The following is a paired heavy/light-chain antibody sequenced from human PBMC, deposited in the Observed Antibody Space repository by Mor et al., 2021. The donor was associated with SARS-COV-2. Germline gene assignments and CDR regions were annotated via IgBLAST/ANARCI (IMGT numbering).Light chain of an antibody. CDR3: QSKGTGLSLLYV. Sequence: QSVLTQPPSVSGAPGQRVTISCTGSSSNIGAGEDVHWYRQLPGAAPKLLIYGNSNRPSGVPDRFSGSKSGTSASLAITGLQAEDEGDYYCQSKGTGLSLLYVFGTGTRVTVL. CDR2: GNS. J-gene: IGLJ1*01. CDR1: SSNIGAGED. V-gene: IGLV1-40*01.
Heavy chain of an antibody. V-gene: IGHV3-15*01. CDR2: IKSKPDGGTT. CDR1: GFSFTNAW. J-gene: IGHJ6*04. Sequence: EVQLVESGGGLVRPGGSLRLSCGASGFSFTNAWMGWVRQAPGKGLEWVARIKSKPDGGTTDYPAPVKGRFTTSRDDSRNMLYLQMNSLKSEDTAIYYCTTDGAIAIRPLVAVWGRGTTVTVSA. CDR3: TTDGAIAIRPLVAV. D-gene: IGHD6-6*01.